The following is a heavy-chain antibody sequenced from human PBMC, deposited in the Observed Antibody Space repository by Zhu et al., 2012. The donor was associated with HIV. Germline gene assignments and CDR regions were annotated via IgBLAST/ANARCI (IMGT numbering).Heavy chain of an antibody. CDR3: ARSVYDDVWENWRYALXPRYGMDV. Sequence: QVHLQQWGAGLLKPSETLSLTCAVYGGSFSDYWWTWIRQSPDKGLEWIAEINHGGHTNYNPSLPSLRSRVTLSVDSSKNQFSLKLTSVTVADAAVYYCARSVYDDVWENWRYALXPRYGMDVWGQGTTVTTSS. CDR2: INHGGHT. D-gene: IGHD3-16*01. CDR1: GGSFSDYW. V-gene: IGHV4-34*02. J-gene: IGHJ6*02.